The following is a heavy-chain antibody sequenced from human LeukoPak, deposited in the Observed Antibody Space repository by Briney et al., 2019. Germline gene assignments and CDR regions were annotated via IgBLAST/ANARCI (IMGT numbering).Heavy chain of an antibody. V-gene: IGHV3-30*18. D-gene: IGHD3-9*01. CDR3: AKDFDWLYYYYGMDV. J-gene: IGHJ6*04. CDR1: GFTFCSYG. CDR2: ISYDGSNK. Sequence: GGSLRLSCAAYGFTFCSYGMHWVRQAPGKGLKWVAVISYDGSNKYYADSVKGRFTISRDNSKNTLYLQMNSLRAEDTAVYYCAKDFDWLYYYYGMDVWGKGTTVTVSS.